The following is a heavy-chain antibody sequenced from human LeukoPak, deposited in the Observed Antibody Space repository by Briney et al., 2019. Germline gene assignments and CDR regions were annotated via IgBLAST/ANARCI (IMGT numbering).Heavy chain of an antibody. V-gene: IGHV4-34*01. CDR3: ARGGIQPVGY. D-gene: IGHD1-26*01. J-gene: IGHJ4*02. CDR1: GGSFSGYY. CDR2: INHSGST. Sequence: SETLSLTCAVYGGSFSGYYWSWIRQPPGKGLEWIGEINHSGSTNYNPSFKSRVTISLDTSKNQFSLKLSSVTAADTAVYYCARGGIQPVGYWGQGTLVTVSS.